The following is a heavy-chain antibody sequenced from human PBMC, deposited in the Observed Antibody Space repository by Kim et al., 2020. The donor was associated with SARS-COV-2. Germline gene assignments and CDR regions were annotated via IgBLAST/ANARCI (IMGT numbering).Heavy chain of an antibody. CDR3: ASELEYSSSFVAFDI. Sequence: GGSLRLSCAASGFTFSSYSMNWVRQAPGKGLEWVSSISSSSSYIYYADSVKGRFTISRDNAKNSLYLQMNSLRAEDTAVYYCASELEYSSSFVAFDIWGQGTMVTVSS. J-gene: IGHJ3*02. V-gene: IGHV3-21*01. D-gene: IGHD6-6*01. CDR1: GFTFSSYS. CDR2: ISSSSSYI.